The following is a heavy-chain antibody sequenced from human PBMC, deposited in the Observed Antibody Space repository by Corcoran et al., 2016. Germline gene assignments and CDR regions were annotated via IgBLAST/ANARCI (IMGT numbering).Heavy chain of an antibody. CDR3: ARGPHLRWPDY. J-gene: IGHJ4*02. CDR2: MNPNSGNT. Sequence: QVQLVQSGAEVKKPGASVTVSCKASGYTFTSSDINWVRQATGQGLEWMGWMNPNSGNTAYAQKFQGRVTMTRNTSISTAYMELSSLRSEDPAVYYCARGPHLRWPDYWGQGTLVTVSS. D-gene: IGHD4-17*01. V-gene: IGHV1-8*01. CDR1: GYTFTSSD.